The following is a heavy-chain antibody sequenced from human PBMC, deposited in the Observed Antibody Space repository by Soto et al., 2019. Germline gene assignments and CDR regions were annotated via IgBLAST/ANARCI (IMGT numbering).Heavy chain of an antibody. CDR1: GGTFSSYA. D-gene: IGHD3-10*01. J-gene: IGHJ6*02. Sequence: SVKVSCKASGGTFSSYAISWVRQAPGQGLEWMGGIIPIFGTANYAQKFQGRVTITADESTSTAYMELSSLKASDTAMYYCARHRFGELFLAGMDVWGQGTTVTVSS. CDR2: IIPIFGTA. V-gene: IGHV1-69*13. CDR3: ARHRFGELFLAGMDV.